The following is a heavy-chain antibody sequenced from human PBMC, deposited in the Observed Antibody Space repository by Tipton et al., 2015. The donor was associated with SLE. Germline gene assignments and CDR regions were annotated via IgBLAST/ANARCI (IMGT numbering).Heavy chain of an antibody. J-gene: IGHJ4*02. CDR3: ARGLGDFWSGYHSYFDY. D-gene: IGHD3-3*01. V-gene: IGHV4-34*01. CDR1: GGSSSGYS. Sequence: TLSLTCAVYGGSSSGYSWNWIRQPPGKGLEWIGEINHSGSTNYNPSLKSRVSISVDTSKNQFSLKLSSVTAADTAVYYCARGLGDFWSGYHSYFDYWGQGTLVTVSS. CDR2: INHSGST.